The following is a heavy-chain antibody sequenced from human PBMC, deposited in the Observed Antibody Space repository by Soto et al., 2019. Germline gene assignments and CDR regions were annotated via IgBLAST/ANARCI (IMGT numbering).Heavy chain of an antibody. Sequence: GGSLRLSCAASGFTFSDYYMSWIRQAPGKGLEWVSYISSSGSTIYYADSVKGRFTISRDNAKNSLYLQMNSLRAEDTAVYYCARETPRYYDILAGPKNYGMDVWGQGTTVTVSS. V-gene: IGHV3-11*01. J-gene: IGHJ6*02. CDR2: ISSSGSTI. D-gene: IGHD3-9*01. CDR3: ARETPRYYDILAGPKNYGMDV. CDR1: GFTFSDYY.